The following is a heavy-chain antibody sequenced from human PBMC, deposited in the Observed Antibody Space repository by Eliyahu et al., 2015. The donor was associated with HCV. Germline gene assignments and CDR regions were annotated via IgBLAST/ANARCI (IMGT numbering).Heavy chain of an antibody. CDR3: TRRGVTPADY. J-gene: IGHJ4*02. CDR2: IRSKANSYAT. V-gene: IGHV3-73*02. CDR1: GFTFSGSA. Sequence: EVQLVESGGGLVQPGGSLKLSCAASGFTFSGSAMXWVRQASGKGLEWVGRIRSKANSYATAYAASVKGSFTISRDDSKNTAYLQMNSLKTEDTAVYYCTRRGVTPADYWGQGTLVTVSS. D-gene: IGHD3-10*01.